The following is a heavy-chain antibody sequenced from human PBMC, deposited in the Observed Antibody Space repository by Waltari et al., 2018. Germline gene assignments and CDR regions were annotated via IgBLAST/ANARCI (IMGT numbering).Heavy chain of an antibody. CDR2: IYPAGST. J-gene: IGHJ6*02. Sequence: EVQLVESGGGLIQPGGSLRLSCACAELTVSTTYMNWVRQAPGKGLAWVSVIYPAGSTYYADSVKGRFTISRDTSKNTVYLQMNSLRVDDTAVYYCASPKTYYYYGMAFWGQGTTVTVSS. V-gene: IGHV3-53*01. CDR3: ASPKTYYYYGMAF. CDR1: ELTVSTTY.